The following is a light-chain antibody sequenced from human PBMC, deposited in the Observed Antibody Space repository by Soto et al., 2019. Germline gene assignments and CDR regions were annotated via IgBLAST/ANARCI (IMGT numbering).Light chain of an antibody. Sequence: DIQMTQSPSSLSASVGDRVTITCRASQGISRLLAWYQQKPGKAPRLLIYGASNLQSGVPSRFRGSGSGTYFTLTITSLQPEDFATYYCQQANTFPRITFGQGTRLEI. CDR1: QGISRL. J-gene: IGKJ5*01. CDR3: QQANTFPRIT. CDR2: GAS. V-gene: IGKV1-12*01.